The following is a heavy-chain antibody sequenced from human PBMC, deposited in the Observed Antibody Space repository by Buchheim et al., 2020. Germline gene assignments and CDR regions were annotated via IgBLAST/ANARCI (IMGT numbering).Heavy chain of an antibody. CDR1: GFTFTYAW. V-gene: IGHV3-7*01. J-gene: IGHJ4*02. D-gene: IGHD4-11*01. CDR3: AGGYSYYPY. Sequence: EVQLVESGGGLVKPGGSLRLSCATSGFTFTYAWMNWVRQAPGKGLEWVANIKQDGSDKYYVDSVKGRFTISRDNAKNSLFLQMNSLRAEDTAVYYCAGGYSYYPYWGQGTL. CDR2: IKQDGSDK.